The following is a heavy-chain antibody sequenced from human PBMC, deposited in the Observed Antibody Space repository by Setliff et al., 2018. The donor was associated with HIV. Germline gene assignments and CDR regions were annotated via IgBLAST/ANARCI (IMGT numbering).Heavy chain of an antibody. V-gene: IGHV4-39*01. D-gene: IGHD2-2*01. CDR2: MCYGGST. CDR3: ARFYAYYCHRLDY. CDR1: GGSINSGSYY. J-gene: IGHJ4*02. Sequence: PSETLSLTCTVSGGSINSGSYYWGWTRQPRDKGLGWIGTMCYGGSTYYNPSLTSRVTIFIDTSKNHFSLRLRSGTAADTAVYYCARFYAYYCHRLDYWGQGTLVTVSS.